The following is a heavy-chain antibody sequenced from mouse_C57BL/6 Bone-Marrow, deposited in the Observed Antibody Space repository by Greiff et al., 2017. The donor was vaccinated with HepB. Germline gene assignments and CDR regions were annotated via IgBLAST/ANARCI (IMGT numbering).Heavy chain of an antibody. CDR1: GISITTGNYR. Sequence: VQLKESGPGLVKPSQTVFLTCTVTGISITTGNYRWSWIRQFPGNKLEWIGYIYYSGTITYNPSLTSRTTIPRDTPKNQFFLEMNSLTAEDTATYYCARDLTAQEGFAYWGQGTLVTVSA. CDR2: IYYSGTI. D-gene: IGHD3-2*02. CDR3: ARDLTAQEGFAY. V-gene: IGHV3-5*01. J-gene: IGHJ3*01.